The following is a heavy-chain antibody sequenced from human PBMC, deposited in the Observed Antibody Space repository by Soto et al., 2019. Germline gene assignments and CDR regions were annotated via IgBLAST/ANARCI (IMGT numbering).Heavy chain of an antibody. D-gene: IGHD6-13*01. CDR2: MNPNSGNT. V-gene: IGHV1-8*01. CDR1: GYTFTSYD. Sequence: QVQLVQSGAEVKKPGSSGKVSCKASGYTFTSYDINWVRQATGQGLEWMGWMNPNSGNTGYAQKFQGRVTMTRNTSISTAYMDLSSLRSEDTAVYYCARERSAAGTGWFDPWGKGTLVTVSS. J-gene: IGHJ5*02. CDR3: ARERSAAGTGWFDP.